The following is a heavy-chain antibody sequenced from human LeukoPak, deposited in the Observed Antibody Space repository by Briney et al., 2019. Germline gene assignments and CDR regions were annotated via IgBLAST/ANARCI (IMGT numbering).Heavy chain of an antibody. D-gene: IGHD2-15*01. CDR2: INPSGGST. V-gene: IGHV1-46*01. Sequence: GASVKVSCKASGYTFTSYYMHWVRQAPGQGLEWMGIINPSGGSTSYAQKFQGRVTMTRDMSTSTVYMELSSLRSEDTAVYYCARDLDIVVVVAATGLGYWGQGTLVTVSP. CDR3: ARDLDIVVVVAATGLGY. J-gene: IGHJ4*02. CDR1: GYTFTSYY.